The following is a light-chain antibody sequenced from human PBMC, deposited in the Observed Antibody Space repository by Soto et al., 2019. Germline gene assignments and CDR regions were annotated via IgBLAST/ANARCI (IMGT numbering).Light chain of an antibody. J-gene: IGKJ1*01. CDR2: GAS. CDR1: QSVSSY. Sequence: EIVLTQSPGTLSLSPGERATLSCRASQSVSSYYLAWYQQKPGQAPRLLIYGASTRATGIPARFSGSGSGTEFTLTISSLQSEDFAVYYCQQYNNWPQTFGQGTEVDIK. CDR3: QQYNNWPQT. V-gene: IGKV3-15*01.